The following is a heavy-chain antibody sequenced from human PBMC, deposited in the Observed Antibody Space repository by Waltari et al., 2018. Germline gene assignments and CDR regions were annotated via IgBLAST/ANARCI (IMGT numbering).Heavy chain of an antibody. CDR1: GGSFGGYY. D-gene: IGHD3-22*01. J-gene: IGHJ4*02. V-gene: IGHV4-34*01. CDR3: ARDYYDSSGYYSTFDY. CDR2: IYHSGST. Sequence: QVQLQPWGAGLLKPSETLSLTCAVYGGSFGGYYWRWIRQPPGKGLEWIGEIYHSGSTNYNPSLKSRVTISVDKSKNQFSLKLSSVTAADTAVYYCARDYYDSSGYYSTFDYWGQGTLVTVSS.